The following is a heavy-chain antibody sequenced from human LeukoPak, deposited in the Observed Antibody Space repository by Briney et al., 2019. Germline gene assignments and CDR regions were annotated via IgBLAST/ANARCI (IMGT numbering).Heavy chain of an antibody. J-gene: IGHJ4*02. D-gene: IGHD2-2*01. CDR2: IYYSGRT. Sequence: SETLSLTCTASGGSISSGDYYWSWIRQPPGKGLEWIGYIYYSGRTYYNPSLKSRVTISVDTSKTQFSLKLSSVTAADTAVYYCARHYCSSDSGSIAGFDYWGQGTLVTVSS. CDR1: GGSISSGDYY. CDR3: ARHYCSSDSGSIAGFDY. V-gene: IGHV4-30-4*01.